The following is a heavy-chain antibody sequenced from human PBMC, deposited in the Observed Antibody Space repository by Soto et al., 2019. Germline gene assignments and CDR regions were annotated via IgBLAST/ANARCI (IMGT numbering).Heavy chain of an antibody. CDR3: AKDLRGHDSKFDY. V-gene: IGHV3-23*01. Sequence: GGSLRLSCTASGFTFSSFAMSWVRQAPGKGLEWVSAISSNGVSTFYGDSVKGRFTISRDNSKNTLWLQMRSLRAEDTAVYYCAKDLRGHDSKFDYWGQGTPVTVSS. D-gene: IGHD3-3*01. J-gene: IGHJ4*02. CDR2: ISSNGVST. CDR1: GFTFSSFA.